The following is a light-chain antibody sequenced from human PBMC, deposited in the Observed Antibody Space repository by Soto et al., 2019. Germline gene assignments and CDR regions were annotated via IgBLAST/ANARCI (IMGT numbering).Light chain of an antibody. V-gene: IGKV3-11*01. Sequence: EIVLTQSPATLSLSPGEKATLSCMASQSVSNYLAWYKRKPGQAPRLLIYDASNRATGIPARFSGSGSGTDFTLNISILEPDDFAVYYCQQRSNRPLTFGVGTKVEIK. CDR3: QQRSNRPLT. CDR2: DAS. CDR1: QSVSNY. J-gene: IGKJ4*02.